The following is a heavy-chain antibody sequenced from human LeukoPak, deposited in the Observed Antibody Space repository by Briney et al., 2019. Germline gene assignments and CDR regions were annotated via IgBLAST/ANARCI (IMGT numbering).Heavy chain of an antibody. CDR2: IRVSDGAR. Sequence: PGGSLRLSCVASGFAFPTYAMMWVRQVPGKGLEWVSSIRVSDGARFYADSVKGRFTMSRDNPKNTLFLQMNSLRAEDTAVYYCAAQLGIDAFDIWGQGTMVTVSS. V-gene: IGHV3-23*01. J-gene: IGHJ3*02. CDR3: AAQLGIDAFDI. D-gene: IGHD7-27*01. CDR1: GFAFPTYA.